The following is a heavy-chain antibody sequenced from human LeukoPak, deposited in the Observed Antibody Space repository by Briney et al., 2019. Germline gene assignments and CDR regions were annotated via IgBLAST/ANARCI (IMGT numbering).Heavy chain of an antibody. D-gene: IGHD1-26*01. Sequence: ASVKVSCKASGYSLTGYYIHWVRQAPGQGLEWMGWINPNSGGTNYAQKFQGGVTMTRDTSITTAYMELSRLRSDDTAVYYCARVRGSCTLDYWGQGTLVTVSS. J-gene: IGHJ4*02. CDR1: GYSLTGYY. V-gene: IGHV1-2*02. CDR3: ARVRGSCTLDY. CDR2: INPNSGGT.